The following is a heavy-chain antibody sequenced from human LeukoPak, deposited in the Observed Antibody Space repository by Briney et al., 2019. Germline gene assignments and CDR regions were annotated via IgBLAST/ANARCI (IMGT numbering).Heavy chain of an antibody. CDR1: GYTFTSYD. D-gene: IGHD6-13*01. CDR2: MNPNSGNT. CDR3: ARVTAAAGTRFDY. V-gene: IGHV1-8*03. Sequence: ASVKVSCKASGYTFTSYDINWVRQATGQGLEWMGWMNPNSGNTGYAQKFQGRVTITRNTSISTAYMELSRLRSDDTAVYYCARVTAAAGTRFDYWGQGTLVTVSS. J-gene: IGHJ4*02.